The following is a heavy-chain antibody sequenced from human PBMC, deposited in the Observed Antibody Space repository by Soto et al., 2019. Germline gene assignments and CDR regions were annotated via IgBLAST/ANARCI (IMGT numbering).Heavy chain of an antibody. J-gene: IGHJ6*02. CDR3: ARGHYGMDV. V-gene: IGHV3-11*06. CDR1: GFTFSDHY. Sequence: QVQLVESGGGDLVKPGGSLRLSCAASGFTFSDHYMSWIRQAPGTGLEWVSYISPTATYTYYADSVKGRFTISRDNAKSSLYLQMNSLRAEDTAVYYCARGHYGMDVWGQGTTVTVSS. CDR2: ISPTATYT.